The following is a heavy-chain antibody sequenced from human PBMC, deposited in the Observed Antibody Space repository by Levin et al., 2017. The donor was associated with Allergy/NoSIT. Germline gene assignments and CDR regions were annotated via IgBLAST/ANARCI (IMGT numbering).Heavy chain of an antibody. CDR1: GFSFSAYG. CDR3: AKGGDMDV. D-gene: IGHD3-16*01. J-gene: IGHJ6*02. Sequence: SCGASGFSFSAYGMHWVRQAPDKGLDWVAIITPDGSNKYYADSVKGRFTVSRDNSQNTLYLQVNSVRPDDTAVYYCAKGGDMDVWGQGTTVTVSS. CDR2: ITPDGSNK. V-gene: IGHV3-30*18.